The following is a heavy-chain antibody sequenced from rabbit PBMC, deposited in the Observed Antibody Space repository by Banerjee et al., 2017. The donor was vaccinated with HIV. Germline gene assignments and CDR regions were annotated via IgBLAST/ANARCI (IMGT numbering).Heavy chain of an antibody. V-gene: IGHV1S40*01. D-gene: IGHD4-1*01. CDR3: ARGDGSSGWGGL. J-gene: IGHJ4*01. CDR2: IYTGGGNT. CDR1: GFSFSSSYY. Sequence: QSLEESGGDLVKPGASLTLTCTASGFSFSSSYYMCWVRQAPGKGLEWIGCIYTGGGNTYYATWAKGRFTISKTSSTTVTLQMTSLTAADTATYFCARGDGSSGWGGLWGPGTLVTVS.